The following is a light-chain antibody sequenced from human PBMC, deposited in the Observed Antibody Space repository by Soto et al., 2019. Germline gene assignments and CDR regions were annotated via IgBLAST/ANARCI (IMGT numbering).Light chain of an antibody. V-gene: IGLV2-8*01. Sequence: QSVLTQPTSASGSPGQSVAISCTGASSDVGGQNYVSWYQQHPGKAPKLIIYAVTERPSGVPDRFSGSKSGNTASLTVSGLQTEDEAHYYCSSHAGNNNYVFGTGTQVTVL. J-gene: IGLJ1*01. CDR3: SSHAGNNNYV. CDR2: AVT. CDR1: SSDVGGQNY.